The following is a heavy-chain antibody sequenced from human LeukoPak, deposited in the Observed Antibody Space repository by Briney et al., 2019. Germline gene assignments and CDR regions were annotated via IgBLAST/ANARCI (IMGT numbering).Heavy chain of an antibody. D-gene: IGHD6-6*01. CDR2: IYSGGST. CDR3: ARGQYSRSSVYYYYYYMDV. V-gene: IGHV3-53*01. J-gene: IGHJ6*03. Sequence: GGSLRLSCAASGFTVCSNYMSWVRQAPGKGLEWVSVIYSGGSTYYADSVKGRFTISRDNSKNTLYLQMNSLRAEDTAVYYCARGQYSRSSVYYYYYYMDVWGKGTTVTVSS. CDR1: GFTVCSNY.